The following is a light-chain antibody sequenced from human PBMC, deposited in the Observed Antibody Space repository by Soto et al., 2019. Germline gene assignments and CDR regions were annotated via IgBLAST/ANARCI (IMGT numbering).Light chain of an antibody. CDR3: QQYNDWPPIT. V-gene: IGKV3-15*01. CDR2: GAS. CDR1: QSVSTD. Sequence: VMAQSPPTLSVSPGERATLSCRASQSVSTDLAWYQQKPGQAPRLLIYGASTRATDVPARFSGGGSGTEFTLTISSLHSEDVAIDYCQQYNDWPPITFGPGTKVDLK. J-gene: IGKJ3*01.